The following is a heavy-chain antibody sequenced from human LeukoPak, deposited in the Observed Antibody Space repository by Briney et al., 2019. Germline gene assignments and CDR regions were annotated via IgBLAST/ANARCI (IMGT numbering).Heavy chain of an antibody. Sequence: PGGSLRLSCAASGFTFITYWMSWVRQAPGKGLEWVANIKQDGSEKYYVDSVKGRFTISRDNAKNSLYLQMNSLRAEDTAVYYCARDSAVAGRFDYWGQGTLVTVSS. CDR3: ARDSAVAGRFDY. CDR2: IKQDGSEK. J-gene: IGHJ4*02. D-gene: IGHD6-19*01. CDR1: GFTFITYW. V-gene: IGHV3-7*01.